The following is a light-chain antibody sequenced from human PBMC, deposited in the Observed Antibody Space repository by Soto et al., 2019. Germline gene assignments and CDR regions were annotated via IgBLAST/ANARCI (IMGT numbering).Light chain of an antibody. CDR3: SSYTSSSTLGV. Sequence: QSALTQPASVSGSPGQSITISRTGTSSDVGGYNYVSWYQQHPGKAPKLMIYDVSNRPSGVSNRFSGSKSGNTASLTISGLQAEDEADYYCSSYTSSSTLGVFGTGTKLTVL. CDR2: DVS. J-gene: IGLJ1*01. V-gene: IGLV2-14*01. CDR1: SSDVGGYNY.